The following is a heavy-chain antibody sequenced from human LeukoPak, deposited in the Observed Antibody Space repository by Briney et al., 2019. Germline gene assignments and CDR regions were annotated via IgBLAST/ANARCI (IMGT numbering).Heavy chain of an antibody. CDR2: IYYSGST. Sequence: SETLSLTCTVSGGSISSSSYYWGWIRQPPGKGLEWIGSIYYSGSTYYNPSLKSRVTISVDTSKNQFSLKLSSVTAADTAVYYCARTYYDFWSGPDDACFDYWGQGTLVTVSS. CDR3: ARTYYDFWSGPDDACFDY. CDR1: GGSISSSSYY. J-gene: IGHJ4*02. V-gene: IGHV4-39*01. D-gene: IGHD3-3*01.